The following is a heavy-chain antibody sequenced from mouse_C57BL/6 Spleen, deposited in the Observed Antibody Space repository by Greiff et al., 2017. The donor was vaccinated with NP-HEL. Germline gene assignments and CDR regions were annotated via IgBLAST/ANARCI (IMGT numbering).Heavy chain of an antibody. CDR1: GYTFTDYY. J-gene: IGHJ2*01. Sequence: EVQLQQSGPELVKPGASVKISCKASGYTFTDYYMNWVKQSHGKSLEWIGDINPNNGGTSYNQKFKGKATLTVDKSSSTAYMELRSLTSEDSAVYYCARNGLSYVDYWGQGTTLTVSS. D-gene: IGHD3-1*01. V-gene: IGHV1-26*01. CDR3: ARNGLSYVDY. CDR2: INPNNGGT.